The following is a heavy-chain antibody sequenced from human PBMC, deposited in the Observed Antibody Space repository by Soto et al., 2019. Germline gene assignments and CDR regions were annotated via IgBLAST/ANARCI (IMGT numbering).Heavy chain of an antibody. D-gene: IGHD1-26*01. J-gene: IGHJ6*02. V-gene: IGHV1-18*01. CDR3: AAEVEWEPGHYYGMDV. CDR2: ISAYNGNT. CDR1: GYTFTSYG. Sequence: ASVKVSCKASGYTFTSYGISWVRQAPGQGLEWMGWISAYNGNTNYAQNLQGRVTMTTDTSTSTAYMELRSLRSDDTAVYYCAAEVEWEPGHYYGMDVWGQGTTVTVSS.